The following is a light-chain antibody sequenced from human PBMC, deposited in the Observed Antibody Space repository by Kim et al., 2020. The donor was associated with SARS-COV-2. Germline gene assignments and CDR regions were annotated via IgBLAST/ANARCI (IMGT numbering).Light chain of an antibody. CDR2: EVN. V-gene: IGLV2-23*02. J-gene: IGLJ3*02. CDR3: CTFAGNALWV. CDR1: SSDVSNYNL. Sequence: GQSVTTACTGTSSDVSNYNLVACHQHHPGKAPKLIIYEVNKRPSGVSNRFSGSKSGNTASLTISGLQSEDEADYYCCTFAGNALWVFGGGTQLTVL.